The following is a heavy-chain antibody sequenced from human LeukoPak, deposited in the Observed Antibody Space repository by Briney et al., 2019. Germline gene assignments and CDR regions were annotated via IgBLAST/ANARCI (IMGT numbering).Heavy chain of an antibody. Sequence: AAVKVSCKTCGGTFSSYAISLVRQAPGQGLEWMGRIIPILGIANYPQKYQGRVKITPDKSTSTDYMELSSVRTEDTGVYCCAGLLVGGVAWGQGTLVTVSS. CDR1: GGTFSSYA. CDR3: AGLLVGGVA. J-gene: IGHJ4*02. D-gene: IGHD3-10*01. CDR2: IIPILGIA. V-gene: IGHV1-69*04.